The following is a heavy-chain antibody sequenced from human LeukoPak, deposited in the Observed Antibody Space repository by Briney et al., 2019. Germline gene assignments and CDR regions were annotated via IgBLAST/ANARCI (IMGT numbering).Heavy chain of an antibody. CDR1: GFTSSSYG. V-gene: IGHV3-33*01. CDR2: IWYDGSNK. J-gene: IGHJ4*02. Sequence: GGSLRLSCAASGFTSSSYGMHWVRQAPGKGLEWVAVIWYDGSNKYYADSVKGRFTISRDNSKNTLYLQMNSLRAEDTAVYYCARDHGAPYYFDYWGQGTLVTVSS. CDR3: ARDHGAPYYFDY.